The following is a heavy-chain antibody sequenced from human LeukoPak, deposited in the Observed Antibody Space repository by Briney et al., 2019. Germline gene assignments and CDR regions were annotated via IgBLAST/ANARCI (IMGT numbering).Heavy chain of an antibody. D-gene: IGHD2-2*01. V-gene: IGHV3-30-3*01. CDR1: GFTFSSYA. CDR2: ISYDGSNK. Sequence: GGSLRLSCAASGFTFSSYAMHWVRQAPGKGLEWVAVISYDGSNKYYADSVKGRFTISRDNSKNTLYLQMNSLRAEDTAVYYCAREYCSSASCLDYWGQGTLVTVSS. CDR3: AREYCSSASCLDY. J-gene: IGHJ4*02.